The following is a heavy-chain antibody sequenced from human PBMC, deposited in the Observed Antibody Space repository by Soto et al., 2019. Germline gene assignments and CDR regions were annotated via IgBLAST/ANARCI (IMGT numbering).Heavy chain of an antibody. CDR1: GFTFDDYA. Sequence: GGSLRLSCAASGFTFDDYAMHWVRQAPGKGLEWVSGISWNSGSIGYADSVKGRFTISRDNAKNSLYLQMNSLRDEDTAVYYCARDLTWGYDVDRVATKVGRYGMDVWGQGTTVTVS. J-gene: IGHJ6*02. CDR2: ISWNSGSI. D-gene: IGHD5-12*01. V-gene: IGHV3-9*01. CDR3: ARDLTWGYDVDRVATKVGRYGMDV.